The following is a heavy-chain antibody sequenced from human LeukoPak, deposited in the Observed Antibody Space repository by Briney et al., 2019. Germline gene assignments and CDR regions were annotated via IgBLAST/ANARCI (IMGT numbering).Heavy chain of an antibody. V-gene: IGHV3-33*06. J-gene: IGHJ4*02. CDR2: IWYDGSNK. CDR3: AKRRFTYGSGSYYGDGDYFDY. D-gene: IGHD3-10*01. CDR1: GFTFSSYG. Sequence: GRSLRLSCAASGFTFSSYGMHWVRQAPGKGLEWVAVIWYDGSNKYYADSVKGRFTISRDNSKNTLYLQMNSLRAEDTAVYYCAKRRFTYGSGSYYGDGDYFDYWGQGTLVTVSS.